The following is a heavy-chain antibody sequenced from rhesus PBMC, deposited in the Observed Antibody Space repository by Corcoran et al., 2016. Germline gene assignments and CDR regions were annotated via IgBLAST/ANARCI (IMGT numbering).Heavy chain of an antibody. CDR2: IYGSGSST. D-gene: IGHD3-28*01. V-gene: IGHV4-169*02. Sequence: QLQLQESGPGLVKPSETLSVTCAVSGGSISSSYWSWIRQAPGKGLEWIGYIYGSGSSTNYNPSLKSRVTLSVDTSKNQLSLKLSSVNAADTAVYYCASERYDSGYYGYFEFWGQGALVTVSS. CDR1: GGSISSSY. CDR3: ASERYDSGYYGYFEF. J-gene: IGHJ1*01.